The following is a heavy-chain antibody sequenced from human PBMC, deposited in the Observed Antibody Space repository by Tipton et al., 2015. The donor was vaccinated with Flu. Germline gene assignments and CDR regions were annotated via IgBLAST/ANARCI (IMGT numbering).Heavy chain of an antibody. Sequence: QVQLVQSGAEVKKPGSSVKVSCMVSGGTFNNYAISWVRQAPGQGLEWMGTIIPFFGTPNYAQSFQGRVTITADESTSTAYMELSSLRSEDTAIYYCARGEDGMDVWGRGTTVTVSS. CDR2: IIPFFGTP. CDR3: ARGEDGMDV. CDR1: GGTFNNYA. V-gene: IGHV1-69*18. J-gene: IGHJ6*02.